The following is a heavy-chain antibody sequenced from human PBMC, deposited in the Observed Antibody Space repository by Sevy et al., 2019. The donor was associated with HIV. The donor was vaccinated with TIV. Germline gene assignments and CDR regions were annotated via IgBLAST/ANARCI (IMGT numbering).Heavy chain of an antibody. CDR3: VGFHFGSGGPWLDP. CDR1: ALNFGSRA. J-gene: IGHJ5*02. V-gene: IGHV3-23*01. CDR2: INGDGLST. Sequence: GGSLRLSCAATALNFGSRAMSWVRQAPEKGLQWISAINGDGLSTKYADSAKGRFTVSRDNSKSTVYLQMSRLRVEDAGVYYCVGFHFGSGGPWLDPWGQGTRVTVSS. D-gene: IGHD3-10*01.